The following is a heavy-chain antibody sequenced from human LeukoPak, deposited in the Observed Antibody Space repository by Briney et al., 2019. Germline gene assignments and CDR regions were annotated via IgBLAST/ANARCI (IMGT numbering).Heavy chain of an antibody. J-gene: IGHJ6*02. Sequence: ASVKVSCKTSGGTFSSSAITWVRQAPGQGLEWMGRIIPVLNMTRYTQKFQGRVTITADTSTSTVYMELSSLRSEETAVYYCARDQGLTAPPPYGLDVWGQGTTVIVSS. CDR3: ARDQGLTAPPPYGLDV. V-gene: IGHV1-69*04. CDR1: GGTFSSSA. CDR2: IIPVLNMT. D-gene: IGHD5-18*01.